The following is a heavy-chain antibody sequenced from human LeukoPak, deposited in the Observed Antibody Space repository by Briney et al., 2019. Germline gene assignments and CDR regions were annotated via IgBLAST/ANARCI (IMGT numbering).Heavy chain of an antibody. J-gene: IGHJ3*01. CDR2: IYFIGSP. Sequence: SETLSLTCTVSGCSISSYYWSWIRQPPGKELEWIGYIYFIGSPKYNPSLNSRVTISSDKSRNQFSLQLNSVTAAATAVYYCAESNGYGLIAGWGEGTMVTVSS. CDR1: GCSISSYY. CDR3: AESNGYGLIAG. V-gene: IGHV4-59*12. D-gene: IGHD2-8*01.